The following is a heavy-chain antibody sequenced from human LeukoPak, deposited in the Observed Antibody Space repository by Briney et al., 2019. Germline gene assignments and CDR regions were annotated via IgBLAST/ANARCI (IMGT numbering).Heavy chain of an antibody. V-gene: IGHV3-30-3*01. CDR1: GFTFSSYA. D-gene: IGHD3-22*01. CDR3: AKGPGRNDSSGYYYGWFDP. CDR2: ISYDGSNK. Sequence: PGGSLRLSCAASGFTFSSYAMHWVRQAPGKGLEWVAVISYDGSNKYYADSVKGRFTISRDNSKNTLYLQMNSLRAEDAAVYYCAKGPGRNDSSGYYYGWFDPWGQGTLVTVSS. J-gene: IGHJ5*02.